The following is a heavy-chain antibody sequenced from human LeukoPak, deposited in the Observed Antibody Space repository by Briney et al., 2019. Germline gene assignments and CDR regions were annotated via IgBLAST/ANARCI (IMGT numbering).Heavy chain of an antibody. D-gene: IGHD3-10*01. CDR3: ARDLWFGDGRGY. Sequence: GGSLRLSCAASGFTFSSYGMHWVRQAPGKGLEWVAVISYDGSNKYYADSVKGRFTISRDNSKNTLYLQMNSLRAEDTAVYYCARDLWFGDGRGYWGQGTLVTVSS. CDR1: GFTFSSYG. CDR2: ISYDGSNK. J-gene: IGHJ4*02. V-gene: IGHV3-30*03.